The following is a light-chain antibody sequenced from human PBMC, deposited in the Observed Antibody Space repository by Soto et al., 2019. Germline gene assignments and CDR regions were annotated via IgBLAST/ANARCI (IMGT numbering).Light chain of an antibody. Sequence: QSVLTQPPSVSGAPGQRVTISCTGSSSNIGAGYDVHWYQQLPGTAPKLLIYGNSNRPSGVPDRFSGSKSRTSASLAITVLQSYDDSDYYCQSYDSSLSVVFVGGTKVTVL. CDR3: QSYDSSLSVV. J-gene: IGLJ2*01. CDR1: SSNIGAGYD. V-gene: IGLV1-40*01. CDR2: GNS.